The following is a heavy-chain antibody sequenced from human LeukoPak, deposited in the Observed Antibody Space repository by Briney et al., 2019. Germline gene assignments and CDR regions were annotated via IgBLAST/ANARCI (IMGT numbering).Heavy chain of an antibody. Sequence: PSETLSLTCAVSGGSISSGGYSWSWIRQPPGKGLEWIGYIYHSGSTYYNPSLKSRVTTSVDRSKNQFSLKLSSVTAADTAVYYCARAPCSSTSCYADYFDYWGQGTLVTVSS. CDR1: GGSISSGGYS. V-gene: IGHV4-30-2*01. CDR3: ARAPCSSTSCYADYFDY. D-gene: IGHD2-2*01. J-gene: IGHJ4*02. CDR2: IYHSGST.